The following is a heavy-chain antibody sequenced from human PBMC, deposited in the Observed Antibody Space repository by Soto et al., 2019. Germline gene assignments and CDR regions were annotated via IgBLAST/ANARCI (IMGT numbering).Heavy chain of an antibody. CDR3: AREEGTEGPFDY. V-gene: IGHV3-66*01. Sequence: EVQLVESGGDLVQPGGSLRLSCAASGFTVSSHYMNWVRQAPGKGLEWVSGIYTGGSTYHADSVKGRFTISRDNSKNTLYLQMNSLRAEDTALYYCAREEGTEGPFDYWGQGTLVTVSS. CDR2: IYTGGST. CDR1: GFTVSSHY. J-gene: IGHJ4*02.